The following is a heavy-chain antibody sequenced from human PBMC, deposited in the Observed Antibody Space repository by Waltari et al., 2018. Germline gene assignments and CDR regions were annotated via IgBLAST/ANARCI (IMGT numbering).Heavy chain of an antibody. CDR2: INPNTGGT. CDR1: EYRLTAFY. V-gene: IGHV1-2*06. Sequence: QGQLVQSGAEVKKPGASLKVSCQASEYRLTAFYIPWVRQAPGRGLEWMGRINPNTGGTNLAESFQGRVTVTRDTSITTAYMELTRLTSDDTAMYYCARSTGTSYDSYYKGLDVWGQGTTLTVSS. J-gene: IGHJ6*02. CDR3: ARSTGTSYDSYYKGLDV. D-gene: IGHD3-16*01.